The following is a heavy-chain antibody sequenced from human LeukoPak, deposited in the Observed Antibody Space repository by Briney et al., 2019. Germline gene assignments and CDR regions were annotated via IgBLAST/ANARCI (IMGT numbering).Heavy chain of an antibody. CDR3: AKKAAVGYVMDV. CDR1: GGSISSYY. V-gene: IGHV4-4*07. J-gene: IGHJ6*04. CDR2: IYTSGST. Sequence: SEALSLTCTVSGGSISSYYWSWIRQPAGKGLEWIGRIYTSGSTNYNPSLKSRVTMSVDTSKNQFSLKLSSVTAADTAVYYCAKKAAVGYVMDVWGKGTPVTFSS. D-gene: IGHD6-25*01.